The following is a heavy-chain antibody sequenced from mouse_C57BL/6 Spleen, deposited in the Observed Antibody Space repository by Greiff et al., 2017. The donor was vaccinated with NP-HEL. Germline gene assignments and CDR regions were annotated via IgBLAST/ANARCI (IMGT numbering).Heavy chain of an antibody. Sequence: EVKLVDSGGGLVKPGGSLKLSCAASGFTFSSYAMSWVRQTPEKRLEWVATISDGGSYTYYPDNVKGRFTISRDNAKNNLYLQMSHLKSEDTAMYYCARSLTTVVAPYFDYWGQGTTLTVSS. CDR1: GFTFSSYA. J-gene: IGHJ2*01. CDR3: ARSLTTVVAPYFDY. D-gene: IGHD1-1*01. CDR2: ISDGGSYT. V-gene: IGHV5-4*03.